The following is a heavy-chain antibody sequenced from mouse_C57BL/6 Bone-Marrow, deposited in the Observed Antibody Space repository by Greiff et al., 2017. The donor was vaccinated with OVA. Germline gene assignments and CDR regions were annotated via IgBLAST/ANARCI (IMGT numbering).Heavy chain of an antibody. CDR2: ISDGGSYT. CDR3: ARLPHYGDY. V-gene: IGHV5-4*01. Sequence: EVQGVESGGGLVKPGGSLKLSCAASGFTFSSYAMSWVRQTPEKRLEWVATISDGGSYTYYPDNVKGRFTISRDNAKNNLYLQMSHLKDEDAAMYYCARLPHYGDYWGQGTTLTVSS. J-gene: IGHJ2*01. D-gene: IGHD1-1*01. CDR1: GFTFSSYA.